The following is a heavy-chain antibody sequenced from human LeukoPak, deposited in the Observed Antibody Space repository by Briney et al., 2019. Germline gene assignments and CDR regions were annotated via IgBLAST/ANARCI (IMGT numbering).Heavy chain of an antibody. J-gene: IGHJ4*02. CDR1: GFTFSSYE. CDR2: INHSGST. Sequence: GSLRLSCAASGFTFSSYEMNWVRQPPGKGLEWIGEINHSGSTNYNPSLKSRVTVSVDTSKNQFSLKLSSVTAADTAVYYCARGPPTAFLDYWGQGTLVTVSS. V-gene: IGHV4-34*01. D-gene: IGHD2-21*02. CDR3: ARGPPTAFLDY.